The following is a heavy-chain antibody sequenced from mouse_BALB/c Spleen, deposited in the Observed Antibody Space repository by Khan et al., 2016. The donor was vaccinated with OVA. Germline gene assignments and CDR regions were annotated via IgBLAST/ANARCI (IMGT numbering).Heavy chain of an antibody. CDR2: ISYSGST. Sequence: EVQLQESGPGLVKPSQSLSLTCTVTGYSITSDYAWNWIRQFPGNKLEWMGYISYSGSTAYNPSLKSRTSITRDTSKTQVFLQLNSLTTEDTATYYGASLSLAYYGSNCGGYDFDYWGQGTTLTVSS. J-gene: IGHJ2*01. V-gene: IGHV3-2*02. CDR1: GYSITSDYA. CDR3: ASLSLAYYGSNCGGYDFDY. D-gene: IGHD1-1*01.